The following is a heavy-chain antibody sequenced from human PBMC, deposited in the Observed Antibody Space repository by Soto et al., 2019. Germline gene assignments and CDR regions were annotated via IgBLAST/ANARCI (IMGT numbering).Heavy chain of an antibody. V-gene: IGHV4-34*01. D-gene: IGHD2-2*01. J-gene: IGHJ4*02. CDR1: GGSSSGYY. CDR2: VNHSGTT. CDR3: ARGIGYCSSINCYSSRRLRFDS. Sequence: PSETLSLTCAVYGGSSSGYYWTWIRQSPEKGLEWIGEVNHSGTTYYNPSLKTRVTISVHTPKNQFSLKMSSVTAADTALYYCARGIGYCSSINCYSSRRLRFDSWGQGTLVTVSS.